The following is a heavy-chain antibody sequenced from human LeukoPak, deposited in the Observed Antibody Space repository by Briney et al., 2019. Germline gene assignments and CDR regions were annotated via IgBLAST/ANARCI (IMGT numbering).Heavy chain of an antibody. CDR3: ASPLGS. J-gene: IGHJ5*02. D-gene: IGHD7-27*01. CDR2: IYHSGST. Sequence: SGTLSLTCAVSGAPISSNNWWWSWVRQPPGKGLEWIGEIYHSGSTNYNPSLKSRVTMSVDTSKNQISLKLASVTAADTAVYYCASPLGSWGQGTLVTVSS. V-gene: IGHV4-4*02. CDR1: GAPISSNNW.